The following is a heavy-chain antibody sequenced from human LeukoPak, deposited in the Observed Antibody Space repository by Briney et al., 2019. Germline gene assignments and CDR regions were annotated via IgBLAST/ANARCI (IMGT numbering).Heavy chain of an antibody. Sequence: SETLSLTCSVSGGSISELNYYWGWIRQPPGTGLEWIGNIYYSGSTYSNPSLESRVVISVDTSRNQFSLKLTSVTATDTAVYYCARQGVVGATGFDFWGQGTLVTVSS. CDR2: IYYSGST. CDR1: GGSISELNYY. V-gene: IGHV4-39*01. J-gene: IGHJ4*02. CDR3: ARQGVVGATGFDF. D-gene: IGHD1-26*01.